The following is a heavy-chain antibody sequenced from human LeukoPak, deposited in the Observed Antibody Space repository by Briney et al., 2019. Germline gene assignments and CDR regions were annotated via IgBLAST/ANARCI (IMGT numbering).Heavy chain of an antibody. V-gene: IGHV4-4*07. CDR2: IYTSGST. Sequence: SETLSLTCTVSGGFISSYYWSWIRQPAGKGLEWIGRIYTSGSTNYNPSLKSRVTISVDTSKNQFSLKLSSVTAADTAVYYCARDLNYGYYMDVWGKGTTVTVSS. CDR3: ARDLNYGYYMDV. J-gene: IGHJ6*03. CDR1: GGFISSYY.